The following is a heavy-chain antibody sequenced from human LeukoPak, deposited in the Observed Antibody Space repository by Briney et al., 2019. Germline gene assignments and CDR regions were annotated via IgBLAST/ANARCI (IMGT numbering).Heavy chain of an antibody. CDR2: FDPEDGET. V-gene: IGHV1-24*01. CDR1: GYTLTELS. D-gene: IGHD6-6*01. J-gene: IGHJ4*02. CDR3: ATDNQLVRVLDY. Sequence: ASVKVSCKVSGYTLTELSMHWVRQAPGKGLEWIGGFDPEDGETIYAQKFQGRVTMTEDTSTDTAYMELSSLRSEDTAVYYCATDNQLVRVLDYWGQGTLVTVSS.